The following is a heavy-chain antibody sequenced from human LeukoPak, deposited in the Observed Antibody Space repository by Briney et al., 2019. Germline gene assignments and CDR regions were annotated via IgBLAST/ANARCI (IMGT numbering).Heavy chain of an antibody. CDR3: ARDPRIAAAVFDY. CDR2: ISSSSSYI. V-gene: IGHV3-21*01. D-gene: IGHD6-13*01. J-gene: IGHJ4*02. CDR1: GFTFSSYS. Sequence: GGSLRLSCAASGFTFSSYSMNWVRQAPGKGLEWVSSISSSSSYIYYADSVKGRFTISRDNAKNSLYLQMNSLRAEDTAVYYCARDPRIAAAVFDYWSQGTLVTVSS.